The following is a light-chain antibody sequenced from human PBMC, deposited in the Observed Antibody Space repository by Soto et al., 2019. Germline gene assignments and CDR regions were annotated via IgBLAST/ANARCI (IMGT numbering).Light chain of an antibody. CDR2: NNS. CDR1: SSNIGDNT. J-gene: IGLJ2*01. CDR3: AAWDDSLNGVV. V-gene: IGLV1-44*01. Sequence: QSVLTQPPSASGTPGQRVTISCSGSSSNIGDNTVNWYQQLPGTAPKLLIYNNSQRPSGVPARFSGSKSGTSASLAISGRQSEDEADYYCAAWDDSLNGVVFGGGTKLTVL.